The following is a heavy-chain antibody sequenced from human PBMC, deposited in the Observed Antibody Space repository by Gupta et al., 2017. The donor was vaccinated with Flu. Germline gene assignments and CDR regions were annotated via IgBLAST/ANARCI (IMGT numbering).Heavy chain of an antibody. CDR3: AREYTDDEYSSSSLDY. J-gene: IGHJ4*02. V-gene: IGHV3-33*01. CDR2: IWYDGSNK. Sequence: QVQLVESGGGVVQPGRSLRLSCAASGFTFSSYGMHWVRQAPGKGLEWVAVIWYDGSNKYYADSVKGRFTISRDNSKNTLYLQMNSLRAEDTAVYYCAREYTDDEYSSSSLDYWGQGTLVTVSS. CDR1: GFTFSSYG. D-gene: IGHD6-6*01.